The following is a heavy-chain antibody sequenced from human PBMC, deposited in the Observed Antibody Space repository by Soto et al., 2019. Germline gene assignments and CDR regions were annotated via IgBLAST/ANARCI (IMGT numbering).Heavy chain of an antibody. CDR2: MSDDGTTT. V-gene: IGHV3-74*01. CDR3: TRGPRASSSGTGAH. D-gene: IGHD1-26*01. Sequence: GGSLRLSCVASGFTFSMYWMHWVRQVPGQSPFWVSRMSDDGTTTNYADSVRGRFTISRDNSKNTLHLQMNNLKPDATAIYYCTRGPRASSSGTGAHWGQGPPVAVSS. J-gene: IGHJ4*02. CDR1: GFTFSMYW.